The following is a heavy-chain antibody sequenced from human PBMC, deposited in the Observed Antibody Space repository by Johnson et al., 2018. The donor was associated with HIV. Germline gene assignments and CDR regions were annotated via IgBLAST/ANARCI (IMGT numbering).Heavy chain of an antibody. CDR3: AKGYSSSGYWVTPNDAFDL. Sequence: QVQLVESGGGVVQPGRSLRLSCAASGFTFSSYGMHWVRQAPGKGLEWVAVIWYDGSNKYYADSVKGRFTISRDNSKNTLYLQMNSLRAEDTAVYYCAKGYSSSGYWVTPNDAFDLWGQGTMVTVSS. CDR1: GFTFSSYG. CDR2: IWYDGSNK. J-gene: IGHJ3*01. D-gene: IGHD3-22*01. V-gene: IGHV3-33*06.